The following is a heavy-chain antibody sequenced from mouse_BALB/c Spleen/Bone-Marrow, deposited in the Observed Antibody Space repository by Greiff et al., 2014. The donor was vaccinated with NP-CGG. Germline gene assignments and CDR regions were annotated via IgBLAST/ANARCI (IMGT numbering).Heavy chain of an antibody. V-gene: IGHV1-55*01. CDR3: ARDGNWPFAY. Sequence: VQLQQSGAELVKPGTSVRLSCKASGYNFTSYWINWVKLRPGQGLEWIGDIYPGSGGNHKNEKFKTKATLTVDTSSSAAYMQLTSLASEDSALYYGARDGNWPFAYWGQGTLVTVSA. D-gene: IGHD4-1*01. CDR1: GYNFTSYW. CDR2: IYPGSGGN. J-gene: IGHJ3*01.